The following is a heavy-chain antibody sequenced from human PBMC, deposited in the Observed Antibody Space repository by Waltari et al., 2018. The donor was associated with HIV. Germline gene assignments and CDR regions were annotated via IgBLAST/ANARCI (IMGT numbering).Heavy chain of an antibody. Sequence: QVQLVQSGAEVKKPGASVKVSCKASGYTFTGYYMHWVRQAPGQGLEWMGGINPNSGGTNYAQKFQGRVTMTRETSISTAYMELSRLRSDDTAVYYCARGFYYDFWSGYPGLDYWGQGTLVTVSS. D-gene: IGHD3-3*01. V-gene: IGHV1-2*02. CDR2: INPNSGGT. CDR1: GYTFTGYY. CDR3: ARGFYYDFWSGYPGLDY. J-gene: IGHJ4*02.